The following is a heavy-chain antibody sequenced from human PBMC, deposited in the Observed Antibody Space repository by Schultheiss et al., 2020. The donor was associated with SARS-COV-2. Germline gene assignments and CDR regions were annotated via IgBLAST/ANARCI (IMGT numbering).Heavy chain of an antibody. CDR2: IYYSGST. CDR1: GGSISSYY. J-gene: IGHJ6*03. Sequence: SETLSLTCTVSGGSISSYYWSWIRQPPGKGLEWIGYIYYSGSTNYNPSLKSRVTISVDTSKTQFSLRMNSVTAADTAVYYCARSPTVTRFYYMDVWGKGTTVTVSS. V-gene: IGHV4-59*01. D-gene: IGHD4-17*01. CDR3: ARSPTVTRFYYMDV.